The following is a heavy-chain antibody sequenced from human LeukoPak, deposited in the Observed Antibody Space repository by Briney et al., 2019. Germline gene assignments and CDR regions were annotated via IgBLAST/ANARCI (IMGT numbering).Heavy chain of an antibody. Sequence: SETLSLTCTVSGASVTTYYWSCIRQSPGKELEWIANVHSSGSTFYNPSLKSRVTISIDTSKNQFSLKLTSVTTADTAVYYCARDIRTVGATLYFDYWGQGTLLTVSS. V-gene: IGHV4-59*02. D-gene: IGHD1-26*01. CDR1: GASVTTYY. J-gene: IGHJ4*02. CDR3: ARDIRTVGATLYFDY. CDR2: VHSSGST.